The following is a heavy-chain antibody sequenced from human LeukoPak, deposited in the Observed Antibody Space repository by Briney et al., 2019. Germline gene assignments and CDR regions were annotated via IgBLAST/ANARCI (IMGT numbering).Heavy chain of an antibody. CDR2: IKQDGSEK. J-gene: IGHJ4*02. CDR1: GFTFSSYW. CDR3: ARGGYSRDY. Sequence: PGGSLRLSCEASGFTFSSYWMSWVRQAPGKGLEWVANIKQDGSEKYYVDSVKGRFTISRDNAKNSLYLQMNSLRAEDTAVYYCARGGYSRDYWGQGTLVTVSS. D-gene: IGHD5-18*01. V-gene: IGHV3-7*01.